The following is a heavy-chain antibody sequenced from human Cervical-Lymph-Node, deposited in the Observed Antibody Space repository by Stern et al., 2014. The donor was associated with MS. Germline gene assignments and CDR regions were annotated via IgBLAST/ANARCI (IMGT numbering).Heavy chain of an antibody. V-gene: IGHV3-23*01. CDR1: GFTFNKYA. Sequence: EVQLGSGGDLVQPGGSLRLSCSASGFTFNKYAMNWVRQAPGKGLEWVSTISGSGGSIYYADPVQGRITISRDNSENTLYLQMHRLRAEDTSIYYCAKQYFDSSGYSYYYGMDVWGQGTTVTVSS. CDR3: AKQYFDSSGYSYYYGMDV. J-gene: IGHJ6*02. CDR2: ISGSGGSI. D-gene: IGHD3-22*01.